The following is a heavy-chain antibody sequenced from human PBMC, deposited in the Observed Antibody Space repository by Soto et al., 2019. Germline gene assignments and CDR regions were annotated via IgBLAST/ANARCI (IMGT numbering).Heavy chain of an antibody. Sequence: PSETLSLTCTVPGGSISSDSFYWAWIRQPPGKGLEWIGIIYYSGDTYYNPSLAGRLTMSVDTSNQFSLTLRSVTAADTALYYCARNQPQRYCSGGTCRPAYGMDVWGQGTTVTVSS. V-gene: IGHV4-39*01. D-gene: IGHD2-15*01. CDR1: GGSISSDSFY. J-gene: IGHJ6*02. CDR2: IYYSGDT. CDR3: ARNQPQRYCSGGTCRPAYGMDV.